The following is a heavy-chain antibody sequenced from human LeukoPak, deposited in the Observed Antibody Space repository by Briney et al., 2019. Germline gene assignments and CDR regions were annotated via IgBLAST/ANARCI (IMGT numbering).Heavy chain of an antibody. CDR3: ASRGDSYGRYEDY. Sequence: KPSETLSLTCTVYGGSISSYYWSWIRQPPGKGLEWIGYIYYSGSTNYNPSLKSRVTISVDTSKNQFSLKLSSVTAADTAVYYCASRGDSYGRYEDYWGQGTLVTVSS. D-gene: IGHD5-18*01. CDR2: IYYSGST. CDR1: GGSISSYY. J-gene: IGHJ4*02. V-gene: IGHV4-59*01.